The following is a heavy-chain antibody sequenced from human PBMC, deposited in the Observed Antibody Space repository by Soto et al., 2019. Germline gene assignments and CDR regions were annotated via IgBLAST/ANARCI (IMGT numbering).Heavy chain of an antibody. Sequence: GGSLRLSCAASGFPFSSYVMTWVRQAPGKGLECVSIISGSGGSTHYADSVKGRFTISRDSSKNTLYLPLNSLRAEDTAVYYCAKERYCSSTSCYSGFDYWGQGTLVTVSS. CDR2: ISGSGGST. J-gene: IGHJ4*02. CDR1: GFPFSSYV. V-gene: IGHV3-23*01. CDR3: AKERYCSSTSCYSGFDY. D-gene: IGHD2-2*01.